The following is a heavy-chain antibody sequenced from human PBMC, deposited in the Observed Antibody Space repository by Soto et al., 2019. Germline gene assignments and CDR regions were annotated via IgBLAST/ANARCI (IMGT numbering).Heavy chain of an antibody. CDR3: ARGVGDLLWKARPYYFDY. J-gene: IGHJ4*02. D-gene: IGHD3-10*01. Sequence: SGPTLVNPTQTLTLTCTFSGFSLSTSGMCXSWIRQPPGKALEWLALIDWDDDKYYSTSLKTRLTISKDTSKNQVVLTMTNMDPVDTATYYCARGVGDLLWKARPYYFDYWGQGTLVTVSS. V-gene: IGHV2-70*01. CDR1: GFSLSTSGMC. CDR2: IDWDDDK.